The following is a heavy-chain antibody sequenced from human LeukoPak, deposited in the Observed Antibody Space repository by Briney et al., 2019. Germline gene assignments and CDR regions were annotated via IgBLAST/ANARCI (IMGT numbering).Heavy chain of an antibody. CDR3: ATGWPSSSRRGYDDMDV. CDR1: GFTFSSYW. Sequence: GGSLRLSCAASGFTFSSYWMSWVRQAPGKGLEWVANIKQDGSEKYYVDSVKGRFTISRDNAKNSLYLQMNSLRAADTAVYYCATGWPSSSRRGYDDMDVMGKGATGTVSS. V-gene: IGHV3-7*01. D-gene: IGHD2-2*01. J-gene: IGHJ6*03. CDR2: IKQDGSEK.